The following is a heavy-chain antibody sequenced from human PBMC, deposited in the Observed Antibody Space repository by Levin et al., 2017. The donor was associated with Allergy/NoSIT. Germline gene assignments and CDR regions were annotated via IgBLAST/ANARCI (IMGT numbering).Heavy chain of an antibody. D-gene: IGHD5-24*01. CDR2: IKQDGGEK. J-gene: IGHJ4*02. V-gene: IGHV3-7*01. CDR1: GFSFTSYW. Sequence: HGESLKISCAASGFSFTSYWMSWVRQAPGKGLEWVANIKQDGGEKNYVDSAKGRFTISRDNAYNSLYLQMNSLRVEDTAVYYCARDAGWLQLEYGIFDNWGQGTPVTVSS. CDR3: ARDAGWLQLEYGIFDN.